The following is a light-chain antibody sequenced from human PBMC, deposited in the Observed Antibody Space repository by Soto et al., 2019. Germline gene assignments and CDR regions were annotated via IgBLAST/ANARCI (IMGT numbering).Light chain of an antibody. CDR1: QSVSSNY. CDR2: AAS. CDR3: QQRGNRPPWT. J-gene: IGKJ1*01. Sequence: EIVLTQSPGTLSLSPWERATLSCRASQSVSSNYLAWYQQKPGQAPRLLISAASSRATGIPDRFSGSGSGTDFTLTISSLEPEDLAVYYCQQRGNRPPWTFGQGTKVDI. V-gene: IGKV3D-20*02.